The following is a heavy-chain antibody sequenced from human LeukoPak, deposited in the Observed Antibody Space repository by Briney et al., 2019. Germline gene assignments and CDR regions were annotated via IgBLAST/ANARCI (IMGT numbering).Heavy chain of an antibody. D-gene: IGHD2-15*01. CDR2: IYYSGST. Sequence: SETLSLTCAVYGGSFSGYYWSWIRQHPGKGLEWIGYIYYSGSTYYNPSLKSRVTISVDTSKNQFSLKLSSVTAADTAVYYCVIYCSGGSCPHDAFDIWGQGTMVTVSS. CDR3: VIYCSGGSCPHDAFDI. V-gene: IGHV4-31*11. CDR1: GGSFSGYY. J-gene: IGHJ3*02.